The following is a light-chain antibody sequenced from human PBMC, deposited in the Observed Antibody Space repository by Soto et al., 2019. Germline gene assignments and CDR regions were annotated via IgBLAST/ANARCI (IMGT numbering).Light chain of an antibody. J-gene: IGKJ2*01. CDR1: QSVLYSSNNKNY. CDR3: QQYYSTPPYT. Sequence: DIVMTQSPDSLAVSLGERATINCKSSQSVLYSSNNKNYLAWYQQKPGQPPKLLIYWASTRESGVPDRFSGSGSGIDFTRTISSLQAEDVAVFYCQQYYSTPPYTFGQGIKLEIK. V-gene: IGKV4-1*01. CDR2: WAS.